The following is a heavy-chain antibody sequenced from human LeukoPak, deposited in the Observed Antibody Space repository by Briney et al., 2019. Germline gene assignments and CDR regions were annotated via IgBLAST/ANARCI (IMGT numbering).Heavy chain of an antibody. J-gene: IGHJ4*02. CDR1: GFTFSSYA. Sequence: GGSLRLSCAASGFTFSSYAMHWVRQAPGKGLEWVAVISYNGSDKYYADSVKGRFTISRDNSKNTLHLQMISLRAEDTAVYYCARDQGAWGYGYNFDYWGQGTLVTVSS. CDR3: ARDQGAWGYGYNFDY. CDR2: ISYNGSDK. V-gene: IGHV3-30-3*01. D-gene: IGHD3-16*01.